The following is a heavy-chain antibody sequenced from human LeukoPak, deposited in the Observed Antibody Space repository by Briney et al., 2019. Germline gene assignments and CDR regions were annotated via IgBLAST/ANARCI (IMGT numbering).Heavy chain of an antibody. V-gene: IGHV4-34*01. CDR2: INHSGST. J-gene: IGHJ4*02. D-gene: IGHD1-26*01. Sequence: PSETLSLTCAVYGGSFSGYYWSWLRQPPGKGLEWIGEINHSGSTNYNPSLKSRVTISVDTSKNQFSLKLSSVTAADTAVYYCACISGSYSVDYWGQGTLVTVSS. CDR1: GGSFSGYY. CDR3: ACISGSYSVDY.